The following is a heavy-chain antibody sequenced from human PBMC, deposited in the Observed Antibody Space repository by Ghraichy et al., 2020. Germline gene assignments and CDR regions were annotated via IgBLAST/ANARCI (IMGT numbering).Heavy chain of an antibody. J-gene: IGHJ3*02. Sequence: SETLSLTCSVSGGSIGTLYWSWIRQPPGKPLEWIGHVYYSGSTNYNPSLKSRVTISVDTSRNEFSLRVNSVTGADTAIDYCATNSSSSVGFDIWGQGTKVTISS. D-gene: IGHD6-6*01. V-gene: IGHV4-59*11. CDR2: VYYSGST. CDR1: GGSIGTLY. CDR3: ATNSSSSVGFDI.